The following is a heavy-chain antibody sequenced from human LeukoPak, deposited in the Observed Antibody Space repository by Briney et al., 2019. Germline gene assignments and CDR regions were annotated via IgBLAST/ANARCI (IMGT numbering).Heavy chain of an antibody. J-gene: IGHJ4*02. V-gene: IGHV3-53*01. CDR2: IYSGGST. CDR3: ASPGYSRGTDY. CDR1: GFTVSSNY. Sequence: GGSLRLSCAASGFTVSSNYMSWVRQAPGKGLEWVSVIYSGGSTYYADSVKGRFTISRDNSKNTLYLQMDSLRAEDTAVYYCASPGYSRGTDYWGQGTLVTVSS. D-gene: IGHD6-13*01.